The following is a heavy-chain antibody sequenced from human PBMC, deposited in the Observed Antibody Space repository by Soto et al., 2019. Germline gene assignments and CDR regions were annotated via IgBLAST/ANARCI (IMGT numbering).Heavy chain of an antibody. CDR2: IYPAASVA. CDR3: ASLLFLSTSCYTGSRQVFAY. J-gene: IGHJ4*02. D-gene: IGHD2-2*02. V-gene: IGHV5-51*01. Sequence: IARIRQMQGKGLELMGIIYPAASVARYSSSFQGQVTISVDNYISTAYLQWSSLKASDTAMYYCASLLFLSTSCYTGSRQVFAYWRQGALVPVSS.